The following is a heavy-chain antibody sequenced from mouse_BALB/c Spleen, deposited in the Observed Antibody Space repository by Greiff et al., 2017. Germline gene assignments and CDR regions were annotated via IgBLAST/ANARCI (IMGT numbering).Heavy chain of an antibody. J-gene: IGHJ1*01. D-gene: IGHD1-1*01. CDR2: IDPANGNT. CDR1: GFNIKDTY. Sequence: EVKLQESGAELVKPGASVKLSCTASGFNIKDTYMHWVKQRPEQGLEWIGRIDPANGNTKYDPKFQGKATITADTSSNTAYLQLSSLTSEDTAVYYCATLSSSYKYFDVWGAGTTVTVSS. V-gene: IGHV14-3*02. CDR3: ATLSSSYKYFDV.